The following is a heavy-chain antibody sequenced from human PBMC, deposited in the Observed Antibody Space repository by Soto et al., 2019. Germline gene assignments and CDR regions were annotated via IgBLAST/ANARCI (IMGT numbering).Heavy chain of an antibody. CDR3: ARGLGTMVRGGNWFDP. D-gene: IGHD3-10*01. J-gene: IGHJ5*02. V-gene: IGHV4-30-2*01. CDR1: GGSISSGGYS. CDR2: IYHSGST. Sequence: PSETLSLTCAFSGGSISSGGYSWSWIRQPPGKGLEWIGYIYHSGSTYYNPSLKSRVTISVDRSKNQFSLKLSSVTAADTAVYYCARGLGTMVRGGNWFDPWGQGTLVPVPS.